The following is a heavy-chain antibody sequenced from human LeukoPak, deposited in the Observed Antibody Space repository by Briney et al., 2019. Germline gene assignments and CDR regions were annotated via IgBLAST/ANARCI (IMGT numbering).Heavy chain of an antibody. CDR3: ARGLKGYCSSTSCPYRNDY. Sequence: ASEKVSCKASGYTFTSYDINWVRQATGQGLEWMGWMNPNSGNTGYAQKFQGRVTITRNTSISTAYMELSSLRSEDTAVYYCARGLKGYCSSTSCPYRNDYWGQGTLVTVSS. CDR2: MNPNSGNT. V-gene: IGHV1-8*03. CDR1: GYTFTSYD. J-gene: IGHJ4*02. D-gene: IGHD2-2*01.